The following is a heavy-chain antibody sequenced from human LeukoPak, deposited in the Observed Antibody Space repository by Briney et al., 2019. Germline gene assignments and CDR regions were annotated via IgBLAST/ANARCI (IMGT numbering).Heavy chain of an antibody. V-gene: IGHV3-7*01. Sequence: GGSLRLSCAASGFTFSSYWMGWVRQAPGKGLEWVANIKQDGSEKYYVDSVKGRFTISRDNAKNSLYLQMNSLRAEDTAVYYCARGPPIPGFAFDIWGQGTMVTVSS. CDR1: GFTFSSYW. CDR3: ARGPPIPGFAFDI. J-gene: IGHJ3*02. D-gene: IGHD2-2*02. CDR2: IKQDGSEK.